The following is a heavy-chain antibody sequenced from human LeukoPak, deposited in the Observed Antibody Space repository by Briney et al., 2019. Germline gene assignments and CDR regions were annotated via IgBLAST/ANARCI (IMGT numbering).Heavy chain of an antibody. CDR1: GGSISSSSYY. D-gene: IGHD3-3*01. Sequence: SETLSLTCTVSGGSISSSSYYWGWIRQPPGKGLEWIGNIYYSGSTYYNPSLKSRVTISVDTSKNQFSLKLSSVTAADTAVYYCARQPLRFLEWLAKGGFFDYWGQGTLVTVSS. J-gene: IGHJ4*02. CDR3: ARQPLRFLEWLAKGGFFDY. CDR2: IYYSGST. V-gene: IGHV4-39*01.